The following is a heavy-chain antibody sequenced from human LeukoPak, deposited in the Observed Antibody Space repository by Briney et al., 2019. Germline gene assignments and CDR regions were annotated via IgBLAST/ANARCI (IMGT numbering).Heavy chain of an antibody. J-gene: IGHJ6*03. V-gene: IGHV4-34*01. CDR3: ARSWAVTTYYYYYMDV. CDR1: GGSFSGYY. CDR2: INHSGST. Sequence: PSETLSLTCAVYGGSFSGYYWSWIRQPPGKGLEWIGEINHSGSTNYNPSLKSRVTISVDTSKNQFSLKLSSVTAADTAVYYCARSWAVTTYYYYYMDVWGKGTTVTVSS. D-gene: IGHD4-11*01.